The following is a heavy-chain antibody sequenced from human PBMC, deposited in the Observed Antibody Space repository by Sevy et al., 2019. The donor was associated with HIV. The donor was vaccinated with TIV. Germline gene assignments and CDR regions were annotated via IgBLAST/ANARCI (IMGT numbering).Heavy chain of an antibody. D-gene: IGHD3-10*01. J-gene: IGHJ5*02. CDR1: GFTLSSYG. CDR3: ASLGGFDP. CDR2: IWYDGSNK. Sequence: GGSLRPSCAASGFTLSSYGMHWVRQAPGKGLEWVAVIWYDGSNKNYADSVKGRFTISRDNSKNTLYLQMNSLRAEDTAVYYCASLGGFDPWGQGTLVTVSS. V-gene: IGHV3-33*08.